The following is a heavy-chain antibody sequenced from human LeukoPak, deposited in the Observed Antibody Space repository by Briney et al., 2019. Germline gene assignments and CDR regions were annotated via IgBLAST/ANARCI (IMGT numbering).Heavy chain of an antibody. CDR1: GFTVSSNY. D-gene: IGHD6-13*01. CDR2: IYSGGST. J-gene: IGHJ4*02. Sequence: GGSLRLSSAASGFTVSSNYMSWVRQAPGKGLEWVSVIYSGGSTYYADSVKGRFTISRDNSKNTLYLQMNSLRAEDTAVYYCARDVAAADGGYWGQGTLVTVSS. CDR3: ARDVAAADGGY. V-gene: IGHV3-66*01.